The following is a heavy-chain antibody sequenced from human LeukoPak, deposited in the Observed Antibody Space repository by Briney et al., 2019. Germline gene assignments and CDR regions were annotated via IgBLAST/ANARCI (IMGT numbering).Heavy chain of an antibody. J-gene: IGHJ3*02. D-gene: IGHD3-22*01. CDR2: VHYSGST. CDR1: GDSISNYF. CDR3: ARHRVYYDSSGYSPFDI. V-gene: IGHV4-59*08. Sequence: SETLSLTCTVSGDSISNYFWSWIRQPPRKGLEWMAYVHYSGSTNYNPSLKSRVTISVDTSKNQFSLKLSSVTAADTAVYYCARHRVYYDSSGYSPFDIWGQGTMVTVSS.